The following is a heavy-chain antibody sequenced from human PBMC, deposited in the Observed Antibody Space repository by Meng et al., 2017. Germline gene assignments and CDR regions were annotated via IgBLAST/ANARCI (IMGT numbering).Heavy chain of an antibody. CDR1: GGSFSGYY. CDR2: INHSGST. V-gene: IGHV4-34*01. CDR3: ARVGSFLRDY. J-gene: IGHJ4*02. Sequence: QVQLRQWGAGLLQPSATLSLSCAGYGGSFSGYYWTWIRQPPGKGLEWIGEINHSGSTNYNPSLKSRVTISVDTSKNQFSLKLSSVTAADTAVYYCARVGSFLRDYWGQGTLVTVSS. D-gene: IGHD2/OR15-2a*01.